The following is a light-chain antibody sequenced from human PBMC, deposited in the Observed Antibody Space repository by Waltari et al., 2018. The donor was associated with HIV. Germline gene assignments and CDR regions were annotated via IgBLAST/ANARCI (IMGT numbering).Light chain of an antibody. V-gene: IGKV4-1*01. CDR1: RNVFGMTYQVGY. J-gene: IGKJ2*01. CDR2: WGC. CDR3: QQYYTATYT. Sequence: IVMTQSPASLAVTLGDRVTIKCKSSRNVFGMTYQVGYLSWHLQKPGQPPKLLIRWGCTREVGVPERFSAGGYGTEFTLTISSLQEEDVGVYYCQQYYTATYTFGQGTRVEVK.